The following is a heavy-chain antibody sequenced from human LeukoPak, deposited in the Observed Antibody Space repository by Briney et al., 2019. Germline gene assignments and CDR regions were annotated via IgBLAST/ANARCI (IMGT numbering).Heavy chain of an antibody. D-gene: IGHD6-13*01. CDR2: IWYDGSYK. J-gene: IGHJ4*02. CDR3: ARNREQQLNSPFDY. V-gene: IGHV3-33*01. Sequence: PGRSLRLSCAASGFTFSSYGIHWVRQAPGKGLEWVAVIWYDGSYKYYADSVKGRFTISGDNSKNTLYLQMSSLRAEDTAVYYCARNREQQLNSPFDYWGQGTLVTVSS. CDR1: GFTFSSYG.